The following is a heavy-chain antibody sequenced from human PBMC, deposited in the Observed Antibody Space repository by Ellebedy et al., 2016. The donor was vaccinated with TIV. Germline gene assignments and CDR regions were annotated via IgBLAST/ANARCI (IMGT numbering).Heavy chain of an antibody. Sequence: ASVKVSCKASGYTFTGQYIHWVRQAPGQGLEWMGWINPNRGGSKYAQKFQGRVTMTRDTSISTAYMELSSLRSDDTAVYFCARDEPQVTADTGLTYYSGMDVWGQGTTVTVSS. V-gene: IGHV1-2*02. CDR1: GYTFTGQY. CDR3: ARDEPQVTADTGLTYYSGMDV. CDR2: INPNRGGS. J-gene: IGHJ6*02. D-gene: IGHD2-15*01.